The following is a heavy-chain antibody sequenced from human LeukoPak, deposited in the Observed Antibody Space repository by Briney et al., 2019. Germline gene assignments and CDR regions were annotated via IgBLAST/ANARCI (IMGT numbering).Heavy chain of an antibody. V-gene: IGHV3-23*01. J-gene: IGHJ4*02. CDR1: GFTFSSYA. Sequence: PGGSLRLSCAASGFTFSSYAMSWVRQAPGKGLEWVSAISGSGGSTYYADSVKGRFTISRDNSKNTLYLQMSSLRAEDTAVYYCAKPYPYSGSFFVDYWGQGTLVTVSS. CDR2: ISGSGGST. D-gene: IGHD1-26*01. CDR3: AKPYPYSGSFFVDY.